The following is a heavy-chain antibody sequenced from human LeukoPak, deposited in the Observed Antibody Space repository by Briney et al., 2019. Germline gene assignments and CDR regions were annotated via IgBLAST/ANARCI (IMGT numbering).Heavy chain of an antibody. J-gene: IGHJ4*02. CDR1: GFTVSSNY. V-gene: IGHV3-53*01. Sequence: RGSLRLSCAASGFTVSSNYMSWVRQAPGKGLEWVSVIYSGGSTYYADSVKGRFTISRDNSKNTPYLQMNSLRAEDTAVYYCARETSYGDYEGGQVYWGQGTLVTVSS. CDR3: ARETSYGDYEGGQVY. CDR2: IYSGGST. D-gene: IGHD4-17*01.